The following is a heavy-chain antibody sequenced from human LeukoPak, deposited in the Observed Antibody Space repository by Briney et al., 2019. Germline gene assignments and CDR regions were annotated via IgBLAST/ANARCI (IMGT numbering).Heavy chain of an antibody. V-gene: IGHV3-74*01. CDR3: ARGHVDPMDY. CDR1: GFTFRSYW. Sequence: PGGSLRLSCAVSGFTFRSYWMHWVRQAPGKGLVWVSRVNSDGSITNYADSVKGRLTISRDNAKSTVYLQMNSLRADDTAVYYCARGHVDPMDYWGQGTLVIVSS. CDR2: VNSDGSIT. D-gene: IGHD3/OR15-3a*01. J-gene: IGHJ4*02.